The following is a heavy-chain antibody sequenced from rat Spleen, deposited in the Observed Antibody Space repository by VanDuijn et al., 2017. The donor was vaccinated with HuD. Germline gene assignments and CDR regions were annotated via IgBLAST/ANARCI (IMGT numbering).Heavy chain of an antibody. V-gene: IGHV5-20*01. J-gene: IGHJ2*01. Sequence: EVQLVESGGGLVQPGRSMKLSCAASGFTFSDYGMAWVFQAPTKGLEWVASISYDGGSTYYRDSVKGRFTISRDNAKSTLYLQMDSLRSEDTATYYCTTVVYYFDYWGQGVMVTVSS. CDR3: TTVVYYFDY. D-gene: IGHD1-1*01. CDR1: GFTFSDYG. CDR2: ISYDGGST.